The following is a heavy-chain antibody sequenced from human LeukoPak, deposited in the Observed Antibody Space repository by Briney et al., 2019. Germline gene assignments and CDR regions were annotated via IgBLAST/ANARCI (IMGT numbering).Heavy chain of an antibody. CDR3: AKRPTGGVDY. D-gene: IGHD2-8*02. Sequence: AGGSLRLSGAASGFTFRNYAMNWVRQAPGKGLEWVSSIAASSGSTYNADSVKGRFTISRDNSKNTLYLQMNSLRAEDTAVYYCAKRPTGGVDYWGQGTLVTVSS. V-gene: IGHV3-23*01. J-gene: IGHJ4*02. CDR1: GFTFRNYA. CDR2: IAASSGST.